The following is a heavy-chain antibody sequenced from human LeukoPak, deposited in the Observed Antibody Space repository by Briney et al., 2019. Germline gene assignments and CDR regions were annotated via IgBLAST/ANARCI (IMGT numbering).Heavy chain of an antibody. Sequence: GGSLRLSCAASGFTFSSYSMNWVRQAPGKGLEWVSYISSSSSTIYYADSVKGRFTISRDNAKNSLYLQMNSLRAEDTAVYYCARWGGARADSYYYYYMDVWGKGTTVTVSS. J-gene: IGHJ6*03. CDR3: ARWGGARADSYYYYYMDV. D-gene: IGHD3-10*01. CDR1: GFTFSSYS. V-gene: IGHV3-48*01. CDR2: ISSSSSTI.